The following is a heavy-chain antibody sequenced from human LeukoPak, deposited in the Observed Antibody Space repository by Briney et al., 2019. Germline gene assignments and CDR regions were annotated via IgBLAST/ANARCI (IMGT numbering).Heavy chain of an antibody. J-gene: IGHJ4*02. CDR1: GFTFSSYS. CDR2: ISSSSSYI. Sequence: PGGSLRLTCAASGFTFSSYSMNWVRQAPGKGLEWVSSISSSSSYIYYADSVKGRFTISRDNAKNSLYLQMNSLRAEDTAVYYCARGRLTGYYFDYWGQGTLVTVSS. V-gene: IGHV3-21*01. D-gene: IGHD3-9*01. CDR3: ARGRLTGYYFDY.